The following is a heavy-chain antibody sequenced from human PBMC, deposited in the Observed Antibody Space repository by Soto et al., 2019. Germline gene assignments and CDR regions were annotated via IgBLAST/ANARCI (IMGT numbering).Heavy chain of an antibody. V-gene: IGHV4-31*03. Sequence: SETLSLTCTVSGGSISSSSYYWGWIRQPPGKGLEWIAYIYHSGYTFYNPSLKSRVTMSVDTSKNQFSLKLRSVTAADTAVYYCAKWEGLGSDYYYYAMDVWGQGTTVTVSS. CDR1: GGSISSSSYY. D-gene: IGHD1-26*01. CDR3: AKWEGLGSDYYYYAMDV. CDR2: IYHSGYT. J-gene: IGHJ6*02.